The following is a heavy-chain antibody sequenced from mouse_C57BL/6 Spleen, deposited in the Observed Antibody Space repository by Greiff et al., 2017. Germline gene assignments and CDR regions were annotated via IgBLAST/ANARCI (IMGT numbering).Heavy chain of an antibody. CDR3: ARWGDYDRGFAY. Sequence: VKLQQPGAELVRPGSSVKLSCKASGYTFTSYWMHWVKQRPIQGLEWIGNIDPSDSETHYNQKFKDKATLTVDKSSSTAYMQLSSLTSEDSAVYYCARWGDYDRGFAYWGQGTLVTVSA. D-gene: IGHD2-4*01. CDR1: GYTFTSYW. V-gene: IGHV1-52*01. J-gene: IGHJ3*01. CDR2: IDPSDSET.